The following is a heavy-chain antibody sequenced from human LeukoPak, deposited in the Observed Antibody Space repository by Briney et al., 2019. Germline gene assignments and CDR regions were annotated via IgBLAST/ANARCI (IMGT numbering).Heavy chain of an antibody. CDR2: VYTSGNT. J-gene: IGHJ4*02. D-gene: IGHD5-18*01. CDR3: VSGYRYGFGY. CDR1: GGSISSYY. Sequence: SETLSLTCTVSGGSISSYYWSWIRQPAGKGLEWIGRVYTSGNTNYNPSLKSRVTMSLDTSKNQLSLKLSSVTAADTAIYYCVSGYRYGFGYWGQGTLATVSS. V-gene: IGHV4-4*07.